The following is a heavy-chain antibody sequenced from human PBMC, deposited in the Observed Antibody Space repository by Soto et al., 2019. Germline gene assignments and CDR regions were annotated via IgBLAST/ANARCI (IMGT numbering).Heavy chain of an antibody. V-gene: IGHV3-23*01. CDR3: AKGGSGYNRNLFES. CDR1: GFSFAGYA. J-gene: IGHJ4*02. D-gene: IGHD1-20*01. Sequence: GGSLRLSCAASGFSFAGYAMSWVRQAPGKGLEWVSAVSGSGATTYYADSVKGRFSISRDNSDNTLHLQMNSLRAEDTAVYYCAKGGSGYNRNLFESWGQGTLVTVSS. CDR2: VSGSGATT.